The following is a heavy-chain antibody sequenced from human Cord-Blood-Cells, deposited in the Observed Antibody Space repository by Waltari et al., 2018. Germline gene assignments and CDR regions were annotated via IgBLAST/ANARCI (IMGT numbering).Heavy chain of an antibody. CDR1: GYSISSGYY. V-gene: IGHV4-38-2*02. CDR2: IYHSGST. D-gene: IGHD3-10*01. J-gene: IGHJ4*02. CDR3: AREWFGELYYFDY. Sequence: QVQLQESGPGLVKPSETLSLTCAVSGYSISSGYYWGCIRQPPGKGLEWIGSIYHSGSTYYNPSLKSRVTISVDTSKNQFSLKLSSVTAADTAVYYCAREWFGELYYFDYWGQGTLVTVSS.